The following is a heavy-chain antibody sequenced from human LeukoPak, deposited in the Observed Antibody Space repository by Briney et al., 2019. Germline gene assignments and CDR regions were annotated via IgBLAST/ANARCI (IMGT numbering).Heavy chain of an antibody. V-gene: IGHV3-30-3*01. D-gene: IGHD6-13*01. CDR1: GFTLSSHA. CDR2: IAYDGSSP. CDR3: ARVGGSNWHPFDY. J-gene: IGHJ4*02. Sequence: GGSLRHSCAASGFTLSSHAMHWVRQAPGEGLEWVAAIAYDGSSPHYGDSVKGRFIISRDNSKSALYLQMNSLRVEDTGIYYCARVGGSNWHPFDYWGQGPLVTAPS.